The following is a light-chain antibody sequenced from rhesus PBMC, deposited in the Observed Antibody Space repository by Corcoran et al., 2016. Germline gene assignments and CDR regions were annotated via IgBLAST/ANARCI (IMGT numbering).Light chain of an antibody. Sequence: DIQMTQSQSSLSASVGDKVTITCRASQGISRWLAWYQQKPGKDPKILIYKASRLQRGVPSRFSGSGSGTDCTLTISSLQPEDFATYYCLQHNSDPYRFGHGTKVEIK. J-gene: IGKJ2*01. CDR1: QGISRW. CDR3: LQHNSDPYR. V-gene: IGKV1S6*01. CDR2: KAS.